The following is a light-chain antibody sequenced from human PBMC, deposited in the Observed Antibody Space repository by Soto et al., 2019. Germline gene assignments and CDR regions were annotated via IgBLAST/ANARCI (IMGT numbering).Light chain of an antibody. CDR1: SSDIGGYNY. V-gene: IGLV2-14*01. CDR2: DVS. Sequence: QSALTQPASMPGSPGQSITISCTGTSSDIGGYNYVSWYQQHPGKDTKLMIYDVSNQPSGVSNRFSGSKSGNTASLTISGLQAEDEADYYCSSYTSSSTYVFATGT. J-gene: IGLJ1*01. CDR3: SSYTSSSTYV.